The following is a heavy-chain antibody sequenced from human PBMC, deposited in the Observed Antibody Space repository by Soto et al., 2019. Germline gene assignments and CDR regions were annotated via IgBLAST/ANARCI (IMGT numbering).Heavy chain of an antibody. CDR3: AKREGNTFGLFH. D-gene: IGHD5-18*01. Sequence: EVQLVESGGGLVQPGGSLRLSCAASGFSFSAYWIHWVRQAPEKGLEWVSRIKTDGSSTDYADSVKGRFTISRDNAKNILYLQMDSPRVEDTAVYYCAKREGNTFGLFHWGQGTLVTVSS. CDR1: GFSFSAYW. V-gene: IGHV3-74*01. J-gene: IGHJ4*02. CDR2: IKTDGSST.